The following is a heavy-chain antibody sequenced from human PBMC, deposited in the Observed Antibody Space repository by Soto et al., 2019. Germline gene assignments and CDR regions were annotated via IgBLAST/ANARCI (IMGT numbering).Heavy chain of an antibody. Sequence: ASVKFSCKASGYTFTSYAMHWVRQAPGQGLEWMGWISAYNGNTNYAQKLQGRVTMTTDTSTSTAYMELRSLRSDDTAVYYCARNTGTTRYGMDVWGQGTTVTVSS. CDR1: GYTFTSYA. CDR2: ISAYNGNT. D-gene: IGHD1-7*01. CDR3: ARNTGTTRYGMDV. J-gene: IGHJ6*02. V-gene: IGHV1-18*01.